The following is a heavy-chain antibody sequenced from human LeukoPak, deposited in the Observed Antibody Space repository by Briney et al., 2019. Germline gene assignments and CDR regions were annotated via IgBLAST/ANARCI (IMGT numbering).Heavy chain of an antibody. D-gene: IGHD4-17*01. J-gene: IGHJ3*02. V-gene: IGHV4-39*07. CDR2: IYYSGDT. Sequence: SETLSLTCTVSTGSISSSSYYWGWFRQPPGKGLEWIGSIYYSGDTYYTPSLKSRVTISLDTSNNQFSLRLSSVTAADTAVYYCAREVNYGDYGDNAFDIWGQGTIVTVSS. CDR3: AREVNYGDYGDNAFDI. CDR1: TGSISSSSYY.